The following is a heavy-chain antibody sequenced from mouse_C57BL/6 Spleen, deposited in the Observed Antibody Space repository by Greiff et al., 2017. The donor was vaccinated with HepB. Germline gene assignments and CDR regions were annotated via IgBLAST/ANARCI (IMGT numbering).Heavy chain of an antibody. CDR2: IDPSDSYT. CDR1: GYTFTSYW. J-gene: IGHJ4*01. Sequence: VQLQQPGAELVMPGASVKLSCKASGYTFTSYWMHWVKQRPGQGLEWIGEIDPSDSYTNYNQKFKGKSTLTVDKSSSTAYMQISSLTSEDSAVYYCARGVVAKGYAMDYWGQGTSVTVSS. V-gene: IGHV1-69*01. D-gene: IGHD1-1*01. CDR3: ARGVVAKGYAMDY.